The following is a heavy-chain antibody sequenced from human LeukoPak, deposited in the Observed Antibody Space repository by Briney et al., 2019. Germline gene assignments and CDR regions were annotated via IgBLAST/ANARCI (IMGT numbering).Heavy chain of an antibody. CDR3: ARDPGDAGDYYYYYYMDV. J-gene: IGHJ6*03. CDR1: GGSISSYY. D-gene: IGHD7-27*01. Sequence: SATLSLTCPVSGGSISSYYWSWIRQPPGKGLEWIGYIYYSGSTNYNPSLKSRVTISVDTSKNRFSLKLSSVTAADTAVYYCARDPGDAGDYYYYYYMDVWGKGTTVTVSS. V-gene: IGHV4-59*01. CDR2: IYYSGST.